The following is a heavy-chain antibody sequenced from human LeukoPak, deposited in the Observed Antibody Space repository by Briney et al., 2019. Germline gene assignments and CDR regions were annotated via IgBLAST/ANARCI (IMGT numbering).Heavy chain of an antibody. Sequence: SETLSLTCTVSGGSISSRNSFWGWIRQPPGKGLEWIGEINHRGSTNYNPSLKSRVTISVDTSKNQFSLKLNYVTAADTAIYYCARGNMWDYRRYYYYMDVWGKGTTVTVSS. J-gene: IGHJ6*03. D-gene: IGHD4-11*01. CDR2: INHRGST. CDR1: GGSISSRNSF. V-gene: IGHV4-39*07. CDR3: ARGNMWDYRRYYYYMDV.